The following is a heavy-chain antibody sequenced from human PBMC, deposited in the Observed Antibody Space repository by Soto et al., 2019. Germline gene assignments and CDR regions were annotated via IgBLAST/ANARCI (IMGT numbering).Heavy chain of an antibody. CDR2: ISAYNGNT. D-gene: IGHD6-13*01. CDR3: ARVLGSSSWIAAADAFDI. CDR1: GYTFTSYG. J-gene: IGHJ3*02. V-gene: IGHV1-18*04. Sequence: QVQLVQSGAEVKKPGASVKVSCKASGYTFTSYGISWVRQAPGQGLEWMGWISAYNGNTNYAQKLQGRVTMTTDTSRSTAYMELRSLRSDGTAVYYCARVLGSSSWIAAADAFDIWGQGTMVTVSS.